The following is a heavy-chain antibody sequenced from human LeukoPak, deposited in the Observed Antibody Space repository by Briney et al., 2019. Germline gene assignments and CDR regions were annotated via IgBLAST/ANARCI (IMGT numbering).Heavy chain of an antibody. CDR2: TRSRSKWYN. CDR1: GDSVSSSSAA. Sequence: SQTLSLTCAISGDSVSSSSAAWNWIRLSPSRGLEWLGRTRSRSKWYNDYAVSVKSRITINPDTSRNQFSLQLNSVTPEDTAVYYCATWRFDYWGQGTLVTVSS. CDR3: ATWRFDY. V-gene: IGHV6-1*01. J-gene: IGHJ4*02.